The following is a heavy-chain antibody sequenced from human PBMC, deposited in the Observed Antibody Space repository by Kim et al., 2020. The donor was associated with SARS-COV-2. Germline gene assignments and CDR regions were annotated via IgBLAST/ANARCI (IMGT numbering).Heavy chain of an antibody. V-gene: IGHV1-18*01. J-gene: IGHJ3*02. CDR2: ISAYNGNT. CDR1: GYTFTSYG. Sequence: ASVKVSCKASGYTFTSYGISWVRQAPGQGLEWMGWISAYNGNTNYAQKLQGRVTMTTDTSTSTAYMELRSLRSDDTAVYYCAAPTYGSGTFYEHDAFDIWGQGTMVTVSS. CDR3: AAPTYGSGTFYEHDAFDI. D-gene: IGHD3-10*01.